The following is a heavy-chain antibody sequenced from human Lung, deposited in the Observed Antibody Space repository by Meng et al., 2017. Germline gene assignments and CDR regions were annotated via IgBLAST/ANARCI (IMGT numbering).Heavy chain of an antibody. CDR1: GGSISSSNYY. CDR3: ARGQKGYFDL. J-gene: IGHJ2*01. V-gene: IGHV4-30-4*01. Sequence: QVQPQESGPGLVKPSQPLSLTCTVSGGSISSSNYYWSWIRQPPGKGLEWSWHIYNSGSTYYNPSLKSRITISVDTSKNQFSLKLSSVTAADTAVYYCARGQKGYFDLWGRGTLVTVSS. CDR2: IYNSGST.